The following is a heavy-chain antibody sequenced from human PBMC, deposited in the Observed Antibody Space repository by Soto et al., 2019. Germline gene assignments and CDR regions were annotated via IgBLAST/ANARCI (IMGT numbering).Heavy chain of an antibody. CDR3: ATSMNLPG. Sequence: PGESLKISCKGHENNFTTFWINWVRQVPGRGLEWVGRIDPDDSHTNYSPSLRGHVTISVDKSITTAYLEWGSRTASDSAMYYCATSMNLPGWGQVTLVTVSS. J-gene: IGHJ4*02. V-gene: IGHV5-10-1*01. CDR2: IDPDDSHT. D-gene: IGHD2-8*01. CDR1: ENNFTTFW.